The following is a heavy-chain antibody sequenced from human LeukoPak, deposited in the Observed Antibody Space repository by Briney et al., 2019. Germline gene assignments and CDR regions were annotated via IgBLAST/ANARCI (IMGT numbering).Heavy chain of an antibody. CDR1: GYSFSTYW. J-gene: IGHJ4*02. Sequence: GESLKISCKGSGYSFSTYWIGWVRQLPGKGLEWMGIIYPGDSDTKYSPSFQGHVSISVDKSITTAYLQWNSLEASDTAIYYCARLTDYSNYAFDYWGQGTLVTVSS. CDR2: IYPGDSDT. CDR3: ARLTDYSNYAFDY. D-gene: IGHD4-11*01. V-gene: IGHV5-51*01.